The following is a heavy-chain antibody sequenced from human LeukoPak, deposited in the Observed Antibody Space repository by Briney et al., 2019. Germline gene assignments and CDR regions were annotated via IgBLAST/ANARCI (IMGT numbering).Heavy chain of an antibody. D-gene: IGHD3-10*01. CDR1: GFTFSSYA. Sequence: PGGSLRLSCAASGFTFSSYAMSWVRQAPGKGLEWVSAISGSGGSTYYADSVKGRFTISRDNSKNTLYLQMNSLRAEDTALFYCAQGGDIFDYWGQGTLVTVSS. CDR2: ISGSGGST. J-gene: IGHJ4*02. V-gene: IGHV3-23*01. CDR3: AQGGDIFDY.